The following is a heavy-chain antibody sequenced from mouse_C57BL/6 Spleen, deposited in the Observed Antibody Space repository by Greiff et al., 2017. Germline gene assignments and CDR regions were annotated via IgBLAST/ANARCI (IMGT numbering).Heavy chain of an antibody. CDR2: IDPENGDT. CDR3: SLIYDGSPWFAY. Sequence: EVQLQQSGAELVRPGASVKLSCTASGFNIKDDYMHWVKQRPEQGLEWIGWIDPENGDTEYASKFQGKATITADTSSNTAYLQLSSLTSEDTAVYYCSLIYDGSPWFAYWGQGTLVTVSA. CDR1: GFNIKDDY. V-gene: IGHV14-4*01. J-gene: IGHJ3*01. D-gene: IGHD2-3*01.